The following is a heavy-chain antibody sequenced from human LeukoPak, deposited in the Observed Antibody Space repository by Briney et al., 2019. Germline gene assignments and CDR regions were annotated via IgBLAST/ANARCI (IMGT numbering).Heavy chain of an antibody. CDR3: AREDWSSGCFDY. D-gene: IGHD6-19*01. CDR2: IYYSGST. CDR1: GGSISSYY. V-gene: IGHV4-59*01. J-gene: IGHJ4*02. Sequence: PSETLSLTCTVSGGSISSYYWSWIRQPPGKGLEWIGYIYYSGSTNYNPSLKSRVTISVDTSKNQFSLKLSSVTAADTAVYYCAREDWSSGCFDYWGQGTLVTVSS.